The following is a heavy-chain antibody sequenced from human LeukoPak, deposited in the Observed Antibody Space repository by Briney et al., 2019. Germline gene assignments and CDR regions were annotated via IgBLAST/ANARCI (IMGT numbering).Heavy chain of an antibody. CDR3: ARHHHDGGFDY. Sequence: PSETLSLTCTVSGGSINSGISYSWAWIRQPPGKGLEWIGSISYSGTTYYNLSLEGRGTISVDTSKSQFSLRVRSVTAADTALFYCARHHHDGGFDYWGRGTLVTVSS. V-gene: IGHV4-39*01. CDR1: GGSINSGISYS. CDR2: ISYSGTT. D-gene: IGHD3-16*01. J-gene: IGHJ4*02.